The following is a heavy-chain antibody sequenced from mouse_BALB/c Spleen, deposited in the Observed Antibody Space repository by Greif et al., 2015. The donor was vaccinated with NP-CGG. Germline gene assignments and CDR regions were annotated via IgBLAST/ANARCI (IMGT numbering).Heavy chain of an antibody. D-gene: IGHD1-1*01. V-gene: IGHV5-6*01. CDR1: GFTFSSYG. J-gene: IGHJ3*01. CDR2: ISSGGSYT. CDR3: ARDCYCSSYIAY. Sequence: EVRVVESGGDLVKPGGSLKISCAASGFTFSSYGMSWVRQTPDKRLEWIATISSGGSYTYYPDSVKGRFTISRDNAKNTLYLQMSSLKSEDTAMYYCARDCYCSSYIAYWGQGTLVTVSS.